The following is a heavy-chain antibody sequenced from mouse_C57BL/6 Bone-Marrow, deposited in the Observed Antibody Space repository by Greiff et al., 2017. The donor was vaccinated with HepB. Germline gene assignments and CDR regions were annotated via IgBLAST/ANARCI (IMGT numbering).Heavy chain of an antibody. V-gene: IGHV3-6*01. J-gene: IGHJ2*01. CDR3: ARDHGSSYVDY. CDR2: ISYDGSN. D-gene: IGHD1-1*01. Sequence: ESGPGLVKPSQSLSLTCSVTGYSITSGYYWNWIRQFPGNKLEWMGYISYDGSNNYNPSLKNRISITRDTSKNQFFLKLNSVTTEDTATYYCARDHGSSYVDYCGQGTTLTVSS. CDR1: GYSITSGYY.